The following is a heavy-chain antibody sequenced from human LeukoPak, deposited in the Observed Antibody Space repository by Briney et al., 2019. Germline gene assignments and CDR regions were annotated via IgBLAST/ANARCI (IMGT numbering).Heavy chain of an antibody. CDR1: GFTFSTYG. J-gene: IGHJ4*02. CDR2: SSGSGAT. D-gene: IGHD1-1*01. Sequence: PGRSLRLSCAASGFTFSTYGMHWVRQAPGKGLEWVSSSSGSGATYYADSVKGRFTISRDSSQNTLYLQMNSLRVEDTAVYYCAKGGRGNDGDYWGQGPLVTVSS. V-gene: IGHV3-23*01. CDR3: AKGGRGNDGDY.